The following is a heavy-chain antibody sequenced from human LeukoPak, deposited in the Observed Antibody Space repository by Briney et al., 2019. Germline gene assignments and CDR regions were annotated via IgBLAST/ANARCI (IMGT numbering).Heavy chain of an antibody. J-gene: IGHJ5*02. CDR3: ARVGGTTKGPRSDWFDP. Sequence: PSETLSLTCTVSGGSISSSSYYWGWIRQPPGKGLEWIGSIYYSGSTYYNPSLKSRVTISVDTSKNQFSLKLSSVTAADTAVYYCARVGGTTKGPRSDWFDPWGQGTLVTVSS. CDR1: GGSISSSSYY. D-gene: IGHD1-7*01. CDR2: IYYSGST. V-gene: IGHV4-39*07.